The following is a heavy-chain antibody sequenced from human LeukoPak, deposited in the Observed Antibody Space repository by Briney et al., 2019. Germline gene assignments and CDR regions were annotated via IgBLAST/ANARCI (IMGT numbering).Heavy chain of an antibody. CDR1: GYTFTSYY. D-gene: IGHD2-15*01. CDR3: ARVGIRMVAAIGPCDY. CDR2: INPSGGST. Sequence: ASVKVSCKASGYTFTSYYMHWVRQAPGQGLEWMGIINPSGGSTSYAQKFQGRVTMTEDTSTDTAYMELRSLRSDDTAVYYCARVGIRMVAAIGPCDYWGQGTLVTVSS. J-gene: IGHJ4*02. V-gene: IGHV1-46*01.